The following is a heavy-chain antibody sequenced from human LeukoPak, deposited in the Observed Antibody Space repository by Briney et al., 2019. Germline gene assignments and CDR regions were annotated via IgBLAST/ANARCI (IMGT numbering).Heavy chain of an antibody. D-gene: IGHD3-10*01. Sequence: GASVTVSCKAFGYTFTNYGISWVRQAPGQGLEWMGWISGYNGNTNYAQKLQGRVTMTTDTSTSTAYMELRSLRSDDTAVYYCARGEWFGDIYMDVWGKGTTVTISS. CDR3: ARGEWFGDIYMDV. V-gene: IGHV1-18*01. CDR2: ISGYNGNT. J-gene: IGHJ6*03. CDR1: GYTFTNYG.